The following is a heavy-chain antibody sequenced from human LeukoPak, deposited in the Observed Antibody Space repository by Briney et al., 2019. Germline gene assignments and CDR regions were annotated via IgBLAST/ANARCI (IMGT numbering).Heavy chain of an antibody. J-gene: IGHJ4*02. CDR1: GFIFSRYW. D-gene: IGHD3-10*01. CDR2: IKEDGSEK. Sequence: GGSLRLSCAASGFIFSRYWMSWVRQAPGKGLEWVANIKEDGSEKAYVDSVKGRFTISRDNAKNALYLQMNSLRVEDTAVYYCARGLGLDYWGQGTLVTVSS. V-gene: IGHV3-7*01. CDR3: ARGLGLDY.